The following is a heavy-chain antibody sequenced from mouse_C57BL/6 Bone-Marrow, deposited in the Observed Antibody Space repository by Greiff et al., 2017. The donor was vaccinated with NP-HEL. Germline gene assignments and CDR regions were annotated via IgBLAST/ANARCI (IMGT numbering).Heavy chain of an antibody. CDR2: IDPENGAT. Sequence: VHVKQSGAELVRPGASVKLSCTASGFNIKDDYMHWVKQRPEQGLEWIGWIDPENGATEYASKFQGKATITADTSSNTAYLQLSSLTSEDTAVYYCTTKWLRRVAYWGQGTLVTVSA. V-gene: IGHV14-4*01. D-gene: IGHD2-2*01. J-gene: IGHJ3*01. CDR3: TTKWLRRVAY. CDR1: GFNIKDDY.